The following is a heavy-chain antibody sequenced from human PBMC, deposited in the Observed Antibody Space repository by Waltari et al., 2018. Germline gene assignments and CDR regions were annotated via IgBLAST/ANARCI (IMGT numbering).Heavy chain of an antibody. CDR2: IYPSGDT. CDR3: ARWGDWLPLDAFDI. D-gene: IGHD2-15*01. Sequence: QLRLQESGPGLVKSSETLSLTCAVSGGSISRNAYYWVWLRQPPGKELEWIGSIYPSGDTYYHASLESRVRVSVDRSSNHFSMTLSSVTAADTAVYYCARWGDWLPLDAFDIWGQGTVVTVSS. V-gene: IGHV4-39*02. J-gene: IGHJ3*02. CDR1: GGSISRNAYY.